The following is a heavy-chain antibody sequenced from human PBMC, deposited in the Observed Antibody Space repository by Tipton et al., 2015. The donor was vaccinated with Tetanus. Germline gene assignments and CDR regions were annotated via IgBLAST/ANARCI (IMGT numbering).Heavy chain of an antibody. D-gene: IGHD5-18*01. Sequence: LRLSCAVSGGSISSGGYSWSWIRQPPGKGLEWIGYIYHSGSTYYNPSLKSRVTISVDRSKNRFSLKLSSVTAADTAVYYCARGARGQGRVTPINWFDPWGQGTLVTVSS. V-gene: IGHV4-30-2*01. CDR1: GGSISSGGYS. J-gene: IGHJ5*02. CDR3: ARGARGQGRVTPINWFDP. CDR2: IYHSGST.